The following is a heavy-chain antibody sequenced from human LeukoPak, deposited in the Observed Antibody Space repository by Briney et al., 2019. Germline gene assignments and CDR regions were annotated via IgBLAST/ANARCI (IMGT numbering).Heavy chain of an antibody. Sequence: PSETLSLTCTVSSGSISSSTYYWGWIRQPPGKGLEWIGSIYYRGSTYYNPSLKSRVTISVDTSKNQFSLRLTSVTAADTAVYYCARSPNSSGWYTYWGQGTLVTVSS. CDR3: ARSPNSSGWYTY. J-gene: IGHJ4*02. D-gene: IGHD6-19*01. CDR1: SGSISSSTYY. CDR2: IYYRGST. V-gene: IGHV4-39*01.